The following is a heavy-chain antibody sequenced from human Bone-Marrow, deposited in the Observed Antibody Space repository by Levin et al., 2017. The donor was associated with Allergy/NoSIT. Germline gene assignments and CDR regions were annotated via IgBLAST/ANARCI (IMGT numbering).Heavy chain of an antibody. J-gene: IGHJ6*02. CDR3: ARVLSGRYFDWLAIYYYGMDV. CDR1: GFTFSSYS. CDR2: ISSSSSTI. D-gene: IGHD3-9*01. V-gene: IGHV3-48*02. Sequence: GGSLRLSCAASGFTFSSYSMNWVRQAPGKGLEWVSYISSSSSTIYYADSVKGRFTISRDNAKNSLYLQMNSLRDEDTAVYYCARVLSGRYFDWLAIYYYGMDVWGQGTTVTVSS.